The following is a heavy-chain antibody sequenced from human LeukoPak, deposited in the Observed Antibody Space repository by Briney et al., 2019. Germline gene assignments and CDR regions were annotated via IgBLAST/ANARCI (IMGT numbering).Heavy chain of an antibody. V-gene: IGHV3-30-3*01. D-gene: IGHD2-2*01. CDR3: AKVYCSSTSCHDYSYMDV. Sequence: AGGSLRLSCAASGFTFSSYAMHWVRQAPGKGLEWVAVISYDGSNKYYADSVKGRFTISRDNSKNTLYLQMNSLRAEDTAVYYCAKVYCSSTSCHDYSYMDVWGKGTTVTVSS. CDR1: GFTFSSYA. CDR2: ISYDGSNK. J-gene: IGHJ6*03.